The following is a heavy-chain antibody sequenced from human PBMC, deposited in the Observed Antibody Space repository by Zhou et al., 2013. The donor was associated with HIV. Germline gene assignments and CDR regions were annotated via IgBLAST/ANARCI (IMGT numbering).Heavy chain of an antibody. CDR3: GRPIVGSSTLGLDF. D-gene: IGHD1-26*01. V-gene: IGHV1-2*02. J-gene: IGHJ4*02. CDR1: GYSFIGHY. Sequence: QVQLVQSGAEVKKPGASVNVSCKASGYSFIGHYIHWVRQAPGQGLEWMGWINPNSGGTNYAQKFQGRVTMSRDTSISTAYMELSSLRSDDTAVYYCGRPIVGSSTLGLDFWGQGTLVTVSS. CDR2: INPNSGGT.